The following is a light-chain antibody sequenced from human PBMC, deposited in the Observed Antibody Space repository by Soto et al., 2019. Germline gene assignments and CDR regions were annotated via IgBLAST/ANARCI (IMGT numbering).Light chain of an antibody. CDR1: SSDVGAHNF. V-gene: IGLV2-14*01. J-gene: IGLJ1*01. CDR3: SSYISSSTPYV. Sequence: QSVLTQPASVPGSPGRSITISCTGTSSDVGAHNFVSWYQQHPGKAPKLMIYEASNRPSGVSNRFSGSKSGNTASLTISGLQAEDEGDYYCSSYISSSTPYVFGTGTKVTVL. CDR2: EAS.